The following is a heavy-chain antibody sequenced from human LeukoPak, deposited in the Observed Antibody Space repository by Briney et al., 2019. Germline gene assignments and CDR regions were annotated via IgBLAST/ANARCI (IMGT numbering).Heavy chain of an antibody. CDR1: GGSINSYY. J-gene: IGHJ5*02. Sequence: SETLSLTCTVSGGSINSYYWSWIRQPPGKGLELIGYIYTSGSTNYNPSLKSRATISIDTSKNQFSLKLNSVTAADTAVYYCARVPNVWFDPWGQGILVTVSS. CDR3: ARVPNVWFDP. V-gene: IGHV4-4*09. CDR2: IYTSGST.